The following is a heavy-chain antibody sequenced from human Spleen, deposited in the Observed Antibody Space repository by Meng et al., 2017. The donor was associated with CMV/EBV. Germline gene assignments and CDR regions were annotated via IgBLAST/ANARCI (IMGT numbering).Heavy chain of an antibody. Sequence: QVQLPASGPGLVKPSQTLSLTCTVSGGSISSGTYYWGWIRQLPGKGLEWIAYIHYSGSTYYSPSLKSRVTISVDTSRNQLSLKLSSMTAADTAVYYCARYVFDSSSLYSNWFDPWGQGTLVTVSS. CDR3: ARYVFDSSSLYSNWFDP. J-gene: IGHJ5*02. D-gene: IGHD3-22*01. V-gene: IGHV4-31*03. CDR1: GGSISSGTYY. CDR2: IHYSGST.